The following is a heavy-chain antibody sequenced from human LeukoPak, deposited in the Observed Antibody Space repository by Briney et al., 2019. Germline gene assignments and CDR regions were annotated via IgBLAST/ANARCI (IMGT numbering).Heavy chain of an antibody. J-gene: IGHJ4*02. CDR3: LRDLNWSLDQ. V-gene: IGHV3-33*01. CDR2: IWYDGSNK. CDR1: GFTFSDYG. Sequence: GGSLRLSCTASGFTFSDYGMHWVRQPPGKGLEWVAIIWYDGSNKTYEDSVKGRFTISRDNSKNTLYLQMNSLRAEDTAVYYCLRDLNWSLDQWGQGTLVTVSS. D-gene: IGHD1-20*01.